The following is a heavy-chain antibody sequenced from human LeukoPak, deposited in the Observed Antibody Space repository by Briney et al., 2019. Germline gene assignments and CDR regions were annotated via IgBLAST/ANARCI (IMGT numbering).Heavy chain of an antibody. CDR1: GFTFSNVW. CDR3: TKDHGSGSYHSDH. D-gene: IGHD3-10*01. V-gene: IGHV3-15*05. Sequence: GGSLRLSCAASGFTFSNVWMSWVRQAPGKGLEWVGRIKSKTDGGTADYAAPVKGRFTISRDDLKNTLYLEMNSLKTEDTAVYYCTKDHGSGSYHSDHRGQGTLVTVSS. J-gene: IGHJ4*02. CDR2: IKSKTDGGTA.